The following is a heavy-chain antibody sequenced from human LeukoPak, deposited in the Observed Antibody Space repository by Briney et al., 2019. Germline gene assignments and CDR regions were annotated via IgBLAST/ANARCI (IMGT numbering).Heavy chain of an antibody. V-gene: IGHV4-59*01. J-gene: IGHJ6*02. CDR2: IYYSGST. CDR3: ARITAAAMANYYYYGMDV. Sequence: SETLSLTCTVSGGSTSSYYWSWIRQPPGKGLEWFGYIYYSGSTNYNPSLKSRVTISVDTSKNQFSLKLSSVTAADTAVYYCARITAAAMANYYYYGMDVWGQGTTVTVSS. CDR1: GGSTSSYY. D-gene: IGHD5-18*01.